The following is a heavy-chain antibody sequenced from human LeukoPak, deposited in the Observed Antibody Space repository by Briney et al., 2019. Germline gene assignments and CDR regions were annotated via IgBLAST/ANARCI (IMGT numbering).Heavy chain of an antibody. Sequence: GGSLRLSCAASGFAFSSCAMSWVRQAPGKGLEWVSAISGSGGSTYYADSVKGRFTISRDNSKNTLYLQMNILRAEDTAVYYCAKVQPTVTTRYYFDYWGQGTLVTVSS. CDR2: ISGSGGST. CDR3: AKVQPTVTTRYYFDY. D-gene: IGHD4-17*01. CDR1: GFAFSSCA. J-gene: IGHJ4*02. V-gene: IGHV3-23*01.